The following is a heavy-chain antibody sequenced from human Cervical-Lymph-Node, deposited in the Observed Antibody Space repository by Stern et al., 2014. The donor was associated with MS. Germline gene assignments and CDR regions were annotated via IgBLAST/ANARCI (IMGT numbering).Heavy chain of an antibody. CDR3: ARVVWFGVPYAFDL. CDR1: GGSISSGSYY. J-gene: IGHJ3*01. D-gene: IGHD3-10*01. CDR2: IYTSGST. Sequence: QVQLQESGPGLVKPSQTLSLTCTVSGGSISSGSYYWSWIRQPAGKGLEWIGRIYTSGSTNYNPSLQRRVPISVDTSKNQFSLQLSSVTAADTAVYYCARVVWFGVPYAFDLWGQGTMVTVSS. V-gene: IGHV4-61*02.